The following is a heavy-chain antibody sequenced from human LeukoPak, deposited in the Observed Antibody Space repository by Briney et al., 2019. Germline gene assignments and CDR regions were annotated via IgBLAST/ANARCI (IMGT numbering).Heavy chain of an antibody. CDR1: GFTFSDAW. CDR2: IKSKVPGGTT. V-gene: IGHV3-15*01. CDR3: SGHMTPADY. J-gene: IGHJ4*02. Sequence: VWSLRLSCAASGFTFSDAWISGVRQAPGKGLEWVARIKSKVPGGTTDYPSPVNGSFAISRDDSEHKLYLQMNSVKIDDTGVYYCSGHMTPADYWGQGPLVTVSS. D-gene: IGHD2-15*01.